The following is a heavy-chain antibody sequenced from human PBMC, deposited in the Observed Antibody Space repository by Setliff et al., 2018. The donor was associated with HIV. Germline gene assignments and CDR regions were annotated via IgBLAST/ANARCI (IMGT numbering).Heavy chain of an antibody. V-gene: IGHV4-59*08. J-gene: IGHJ5*02. CDR3: ARGRAEYVAVAVMGSWFDP. CDR2: SYHTGNT. Sequence: PSETLSLTCTVSGGSISGYFWNWIRQPPGKGLEWIGYSYHTGNTHYNPSLESRVSISVDTSKNQFSLKLTSVTAADTAVYYCARGRAEYVAVAVMGSWFDPWGQGTLVTVSS. CDR1: GGSISGYF. D-gene: IGHD6-19*01.